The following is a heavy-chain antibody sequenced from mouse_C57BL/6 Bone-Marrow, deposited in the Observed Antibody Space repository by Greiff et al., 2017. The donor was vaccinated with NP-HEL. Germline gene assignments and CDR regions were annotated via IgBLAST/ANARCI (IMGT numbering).Heavy chain of an antibody. J-gene: IGHJ2*01. V-gene: IGHV8-12*01. CDR2: IYWDDDK. Sequence: QVTLKVSGPGILQSSQTLSLTCSFSGFSLSTSGMGVSWIRQPSGKGLEWLAHIYWDDDKRYNPSLKRRLTISKDTSRNQVFLKITSVDTADTATYYCAREDYYDYDGGLYFDYWGQGTTLTVSS. D-gene: IGHD2-4*01. CDR1: GFSLSTSGMG. CDR3: AREDYYDYDGGLYFDY.